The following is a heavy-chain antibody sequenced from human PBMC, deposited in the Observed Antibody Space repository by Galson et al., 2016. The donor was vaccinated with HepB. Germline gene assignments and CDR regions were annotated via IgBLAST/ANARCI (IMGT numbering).Heavy chain of an antibody. V-gene: IGHV3-23*01. D-gene: IGHD3/OR15-3a*01. Sequence: SLRLSCAASGFTLSRYAMSWVRQAPGKGLEWVSTISGSDGGTYYADSVKGRFTVSRDNSMNTLFLQMNSLRAEDTAVYYCAKWSGGVWTNYYIDYWGQGTLVTVAS. J-gene: IGHJ4*02. CDR1: GFTLSRYA. CDR2: ISGSDGGT. CDR3: AKWSGGVWTNYYIDY.